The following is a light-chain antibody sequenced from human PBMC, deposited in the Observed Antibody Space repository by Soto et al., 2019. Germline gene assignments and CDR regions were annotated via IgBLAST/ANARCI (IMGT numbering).Light chain of an antibody. CDR3: TSYTGSSTLVV. Sequence: QSALTQPASVSGSPGQSITISCTGTSSDVGGYNYVFWYQQHPGKAPKLMIYEVNNRPSGVSNRFSGSKSGNTASLTISGLQAEDEADYYCTSYTGSSTLVVFGGGTKVTVL. V-gene: IGLV2-14*01. CDR2: EVN. CDR1: SSDVGGYNY. J-gene: IGLJ2*01.